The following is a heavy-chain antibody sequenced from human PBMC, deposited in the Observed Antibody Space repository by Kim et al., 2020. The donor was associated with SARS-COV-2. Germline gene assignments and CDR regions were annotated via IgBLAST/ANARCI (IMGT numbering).Heavy chain of an antibody. CDR3: ARVARRRLVRTYYYGMDV. CDR2: ISSSSSYI. CDR1: GFTFSSYS. D-gene: IGHD6-6*01. V-gene: IGHV3-21*01. Sequence: GGSLRLSCAASGFTFSSYSMNWVRQAPGKGLEWVSSISSSSSYIYYADSVKGRFTISRDNAKNSLYLQMNSLRAEDTAVYYCARVARRRLVRTYYYGMDVWGQGTTVTVSS. J-gene: IGHJ6*02.